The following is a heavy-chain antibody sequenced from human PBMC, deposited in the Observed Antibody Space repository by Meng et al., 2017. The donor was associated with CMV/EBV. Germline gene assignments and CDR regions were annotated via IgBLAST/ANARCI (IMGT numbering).Heavy chain of an antibody. CDR1: GFTFSSYA. J-gene: IGHJ4*02. Sequence: GGSLRLSCAASGFTFSSYAMHWVRQAPGKGLEYVSAISSNEGSTYYADSVKGRFTISRDNSKNTLYLQMGSLRAEDMAVYYCAREGSWPFDYWGQGTLVTVSS. CDR2: ISSNEGST. D-gene: IGHD6-13*01. CDR3: AREGSWPFDY. V-gene: IGHV3-64*02.